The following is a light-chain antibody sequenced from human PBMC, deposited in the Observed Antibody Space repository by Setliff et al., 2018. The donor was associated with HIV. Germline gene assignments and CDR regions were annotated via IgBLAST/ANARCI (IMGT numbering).Light chain of an antibody. J-gene: IGLJ1*01. CDR3: SSYTSSSTLV. Sequence: SALTQPASVSGSPGRSITISCTGSRSDIGGSNYVSWYQQHPGKAPKLIIYDVHNRPSGVSNRFSGSKSDNTASLTISGLQAEDEADYYCSSYTSSSTLVFGIGTKVTVL. CDR2: DVH. CDR1: RSDIGGSNY. V-gene: IGLV2-14*03.